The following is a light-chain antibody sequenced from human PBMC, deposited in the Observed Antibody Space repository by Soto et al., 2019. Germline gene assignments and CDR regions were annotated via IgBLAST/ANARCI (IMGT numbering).Light chain of an antibody. CDR1: QSISGW. Sequence: DIQMTQSPSTLSASVGDTITITCRASQSISGWLAWYHQKPRKAPNLLIYKASTLESGVPSRFSGSGSGTEFTLTISSLQPDDFATYYCQQYNSFPWTFGQGTKVEIK. CDR2: KAS. V-gene: IGKV1-5*03. CDR3: QQYNSFPWT. J-gene: IGKJ1*01.